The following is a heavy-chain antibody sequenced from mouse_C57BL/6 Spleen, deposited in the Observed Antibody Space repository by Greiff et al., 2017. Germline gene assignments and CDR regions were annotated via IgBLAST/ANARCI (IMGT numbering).Heavy chain of an antibody. Sequence: EVQLQQSGAELVRPGASVKLSCTASGFNFTAYSMHWVKQRPEQGLEWIGRFHPEDGDTKYAAKFKGKATMTADTSSSTAYLQLSSLTSEDTAVYYCARACYDYDGSFAYWGKGTLVTVSA. CDR3: ARACYDYDGSFAY. V-gene: IGHV14-1*01. D-gene: IGHD2-4*01. CDR1: GFNFTAYS. CDR2: FHPEDGDT. J-gene: IGHJ3*01.